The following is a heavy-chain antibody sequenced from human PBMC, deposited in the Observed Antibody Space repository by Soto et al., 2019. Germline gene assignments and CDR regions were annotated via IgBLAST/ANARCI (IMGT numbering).Heavy chain of an antibody. J-gene: IGHJ6*03. D-gene: IGHD5-18*01. CDR1: GGSISSRSYY. V-gene: IGHV4-39*01. Sequence: SETLSLTCTVSGGSISSRSYYWGWIRQPPGKGLEWIGSIYYSGSTSYNPSLKGRATISVDTSKNQFSLKLSSVTAADTAVYYCARHGDSYEFALHYYHIDVWGRGTTVTVSS. CDR3: ARHGDSYEFALHYYHIDV. CDR2: IYYSGST.